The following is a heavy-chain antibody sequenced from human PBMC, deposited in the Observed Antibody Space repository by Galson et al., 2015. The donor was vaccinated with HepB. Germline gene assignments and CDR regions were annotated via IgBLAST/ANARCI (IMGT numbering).Heavy chain of an antibody. CDR1: GFNFINSA. V-gene: IGHV1-58*01. J-gene: IGHJ6*03. Sequence: SVKVSCKASGFNFINSAVQWVRQARGQRLEWIGWIVVGSGNTNYAQRFQGRVTFTRDMSISTAYMELSSLRSEDTAVYYCAADGLGRGFYYYNMDVWGKGTTVTVSS. CDR3: AADGLGRGFYYYNMDV. CDR2: IVVGSGNT. D-gene: IGHD5-12*01.